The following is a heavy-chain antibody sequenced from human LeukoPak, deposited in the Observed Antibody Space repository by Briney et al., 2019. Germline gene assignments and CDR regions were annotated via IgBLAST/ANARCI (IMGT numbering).Heavy chain of an antibody. Sequence: ASVKVSCKVSGYTLTELSMHWVRQAPGKGLEWMGGFDPEDGETIYAQKFQGRLTMTRDTSTSTVYMELSSLRSEDTAVYYCARDSGNFHYDMDVWGQGITVIVSS. CDR3: ARDSGNFHYDMDV. D-gene: IGHD3-10*01. V-gene: IGHV1-24*01. J-gene: IGHJ6*02. CDR2: FDPEDGET. CDR1: GYTLTELS.